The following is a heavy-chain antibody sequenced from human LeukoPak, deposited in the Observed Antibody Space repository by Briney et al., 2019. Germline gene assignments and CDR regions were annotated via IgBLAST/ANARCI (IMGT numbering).Heavy chain of an antibody. CDR2: IYYSGST. CDR3: ASPSSSGYFDY. Sequence: SETLSLTCTVSDDSISDYYWGWIRQPPGKGLEWIGSIYYSGSTYYNPSLKSRVTISVDTSKNQFSLKLSSVTAADTAVYYCASPSSSGYFDYWGQGTLVTVSS. CDR1: DDSISDYY. V-gene: IGHV4-39*01. J-gene: IGHJ4*02. D-gene: IGHD6-6*01.